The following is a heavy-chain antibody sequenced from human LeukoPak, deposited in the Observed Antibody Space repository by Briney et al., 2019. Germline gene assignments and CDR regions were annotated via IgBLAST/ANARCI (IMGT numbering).Heavy chain of an antibody. CDR1: GFTFSSYG. Sequence: RRSLRLSCAASGFTFSSYGMHWVRQAPGKGLEWVAVISYDGSNKYYADSVKGRFTISRDNSKNTLYLQMNSLRAEDTAVYYCANSMGITIFGVVEDWGQGTLVTVSS. D-gene: IGHD3-3*01. V-gene: IGHV3-30*18. J-gene: IGHJ4*02. CDR2: ISYDGSNK. CDR3: ANSMGITIFGVVED.